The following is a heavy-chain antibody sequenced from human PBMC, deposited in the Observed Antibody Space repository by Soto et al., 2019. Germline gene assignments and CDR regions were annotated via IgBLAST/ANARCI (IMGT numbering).Heavy chain of an antibody. D-gene: IGHD3-3*01. V-gene: IGHV4-59*08. CDR1: GGSISTSY. CDR2: ISYSGNT. Sequence: PSETLSLTCTVSGGSISTSYWSWVRQPPGKGLEWVGQISYSGNTNYNSSLKSRVTISVDTSKNQFSLKVSSVTAADTAVYYCARSGITIFGATQYYYMDVWGKGTTVTVSS. CDR3: ARSGITIFGATQYYYMDV. J-gene: IGHJ6*03.